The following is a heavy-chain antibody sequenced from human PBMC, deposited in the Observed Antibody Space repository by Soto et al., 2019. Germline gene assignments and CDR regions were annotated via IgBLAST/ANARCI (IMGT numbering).Heavy chain of an antibody. J-gene: IGHJ4*02. CDR2: ISGSGDTT. D-gene: IGHD6-19*01. V-gene: IGHV3-23*01. CDR3: ANQDGGIAVAGPHTFFDY. Sequence: PGGSLRLSCAVSGFTFSSYAMSWVRQAPGKGLEWISVISGSGDTTYYADSVKGRFTISRDNSKNTLYLQMNSLRAEDTAVYYCANQDGGIAVAGPHTFFDYWGQGTLVTVSS. CDR1: GFTFSSYA.